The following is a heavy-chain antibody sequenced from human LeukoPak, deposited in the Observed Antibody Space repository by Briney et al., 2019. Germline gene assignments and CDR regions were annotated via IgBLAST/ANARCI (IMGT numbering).Heavy chain of an antibody. CDR3: ARGGYGDYVRYYYYGMDV. D-gene: IGHD4-17*01. V-gene: IGHV4-34*01. CDR2: INHSGST. J-gene: IGHJ6*02. CDR1: GGPFSGYY. Sequence: SETLSLTCAVYGGPFSGYYWSWIRQPPGKGLEWIGEINHSGSTNYNPSLKSRVTISVDTSKNQFSLKLSSVTAADTAVYYCARGGYGDYVRYYYYGMDVWGQGTTVTVSS.